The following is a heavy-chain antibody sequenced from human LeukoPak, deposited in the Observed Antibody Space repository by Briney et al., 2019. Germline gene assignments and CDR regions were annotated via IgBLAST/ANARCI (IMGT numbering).Heavy chain of an antibody. CDR1: GFTFEDYG. Sequence: PGGSLRLSCVASGFTFEDYGMSWVRQSAGKGLDWVSSINWHGGSTHYAESVKGRFTISRDNAKNSLFLQMNSLRAEDTALYYCARANYSPYYFDYWGQGTLVTVSS. CDR3: ARANYSPYYFDY. CDR2: INWHGGST. D-gene: IGHD4-11*01. V-gene: IGHV3-20*04. J-gene: IGHJ4*02.